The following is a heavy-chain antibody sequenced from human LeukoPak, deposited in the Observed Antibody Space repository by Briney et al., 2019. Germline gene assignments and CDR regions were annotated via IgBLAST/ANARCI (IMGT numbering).Heavy chain of an antibody. CDR3: ASHALRGLAFDI. CDR2: FYPGDSDT. D-gene: IGHD3-3*02. Sequence: GESLKTSCKGSGYSFTSYWIGWVRQIPGKGLEWMGIFYPGDSDTRYSPSFQGQVTISANKSISTAYLQWSSLKASDTAMYYCASHALRGLAFDIWGQGTMVTVSS. V-gene: IGHV5-51*01. J-gene: IGHJ3*02. CDR1: GYSFTSYW.